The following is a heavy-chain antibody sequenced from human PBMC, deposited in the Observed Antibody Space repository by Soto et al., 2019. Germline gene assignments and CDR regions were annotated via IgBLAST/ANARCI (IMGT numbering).Heavy chain of an antibody. CDR1: GFTFSMYS. J-gene: IGHJ6*02. CDR3: ARDHLILPAHDFFYGSDV. V-gene: IGHV3-7*01. Sequence: DVKLVESGGGLVQPGDSLRLSCEVSGFTFSMYSMSWVRQSPGKGLEWVAKIPQDGVDGHYADSVKGRFTISRDNGKNSLFLQLKNLRAEDQAVYYCARDHLILPAHDFFYGSDVWGRGATVTVSS. D-gene: IGHD2-21*02. CDR2: IPQDGVDG.